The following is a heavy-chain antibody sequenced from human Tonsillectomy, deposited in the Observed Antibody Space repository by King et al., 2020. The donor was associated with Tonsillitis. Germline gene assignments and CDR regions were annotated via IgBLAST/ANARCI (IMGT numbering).Heavy chain of an antibody. Sequence: EVQLVESGGGLVQPGGSLRLSCAASGFTFSSYAMSWVRQAPGKGLEWVSGISGSGGDTYFADPVKDRFTISRDNSMNTLYLQMNSLRAEDTAVYYCAKGAPCIAVAGSGAFDYWGQGTLVTVSS. CDR1: GFTFSSYA. V-gene: IGHV3-23*04. CDR3: AKGAPCIAVAGSGAFDY. J-gene: IGHJ4*02. D-gene: IGHD6-19*01. CDR2: ISGSGGDT.